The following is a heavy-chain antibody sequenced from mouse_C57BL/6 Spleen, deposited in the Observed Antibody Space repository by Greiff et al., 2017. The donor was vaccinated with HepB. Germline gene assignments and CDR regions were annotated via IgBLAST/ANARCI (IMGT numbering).Heavy chain of an antibody. Sequence: VQLQQSGAELVRPGASVKLSCTASGFNIKDDYMHWVKQRPEQGLEWIGWIDPENGDTEYASKFQGKATITADKSSSTAYMQLSSLTSEDSAVYYCASRGYFDYWGQGTTLTVSS. V-gene: IGHV14-4*01. CDR3: ASRGYFDY. CDR2: IDPENGDT. CDR1: GFNIKDDY. J-gene: IGHJ2*01.